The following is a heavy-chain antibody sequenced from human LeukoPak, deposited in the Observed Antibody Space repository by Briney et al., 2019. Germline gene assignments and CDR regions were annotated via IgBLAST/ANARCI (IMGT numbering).Heavy chain of an antibody. CDR2: IRYDGSNK. CDR3: AKGNVYDFWKN. V-gene: IGHV3-30*02. Sequence: GGSLRLSCAASGFTFSSYGIHWVRQAPGKGLEWVAFIRYDGSNKYYADSVKGRFTISRDTSKNSLYLEMNGLRTEDTALYYCAKGNVYDFWKNWGQGIPVTVSS. J-gene: IGHJ4*02. CDR1: GFTFSSYG. D-gene: IGHD3-3*01.